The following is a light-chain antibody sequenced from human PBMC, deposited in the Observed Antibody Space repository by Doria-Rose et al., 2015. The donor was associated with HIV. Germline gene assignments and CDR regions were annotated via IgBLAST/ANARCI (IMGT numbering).Light chain of an antibody. CDR3: QSYDGSLSAVV. CDR1: SSNIGAGYD. V-gene: IGLV1-40*02. Sequence: QSVLTQPPSVSGAPGQRVTISCTGSSSNIGAGYDVHWYQQLPGTAPKLLIYGNNNRPSGVPDRFSGSKSGTAASLAINGLQAEDEADYYCQSYDGSLSAVVFGGGTKLTVL. J-gene: IGLJ2*01. CDR2: GNN.